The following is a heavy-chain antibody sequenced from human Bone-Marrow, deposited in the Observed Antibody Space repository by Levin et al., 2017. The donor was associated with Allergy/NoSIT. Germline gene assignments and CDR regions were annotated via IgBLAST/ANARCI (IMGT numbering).Heavy chain of an antibody. J-gene: IGHJ6*02. CDR1: GFTFSTYP. D-gene: IGHD2-8*01. Sequence: GESLKISCAASGFTFSTYPMNWVRQAPGKGLEWISFITAGGDSTYYADSVKGRFTLSRDNSKNMLYLQMNTLRAEDTAVYYCAKDRMGYYYGMDVWGHGTAVTVSS. CDR2: ITAGGDST. V-gene: IGHV3-23*01. CDR3: AKDRMGYYYGMDV.